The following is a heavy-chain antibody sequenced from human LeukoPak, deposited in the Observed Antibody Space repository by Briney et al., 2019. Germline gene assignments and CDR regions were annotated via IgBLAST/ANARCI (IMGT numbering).Heavy chain of an antibody. CDR2: INHSGST. CDR3: ARGSGPPKRGGWSRGGKGPFDY. V-gene: IGHV4-34*01. Sequence: SETLSLTCAVYGGSFSGYYWSWIRQPPGKGLEWIGEINHSGSTNYNPSLKSRVTISVDTSKNQFSLKLSSVTAADTAVYYCARGSGPPKRGGWSRGGKGPFDYWGQGTLVTVST. CDR1: GGSFSGYY. J-gene: IGHJ4*02. D-gene: IGHD6-19*01.